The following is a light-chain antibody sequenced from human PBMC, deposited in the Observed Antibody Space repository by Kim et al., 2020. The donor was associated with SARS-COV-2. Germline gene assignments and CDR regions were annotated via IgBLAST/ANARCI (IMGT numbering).Light chain of an antibody. Sequence: PASSSCRTSQSLVYSDGDTYLSWFHQRPGQSPRRLIYKGSNRDSGVPDRFSGSGSGTDFTLQISRVEAEDVGIYYCMQGTHWPFTFGAGTKVDIK. J-gene: IGKJ3*01. CDR2: KGS. CDR3: MQGTHWPFT. V-gene: IGKV2-30*01. CDR1: QSLVYSDGDTY.